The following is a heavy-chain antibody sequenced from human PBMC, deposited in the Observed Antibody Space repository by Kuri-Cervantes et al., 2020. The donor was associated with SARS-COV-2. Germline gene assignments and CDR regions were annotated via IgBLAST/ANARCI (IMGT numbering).Heavy chain of an antibody. D-gene: IGHD3-3*01. V-gene: IGHV4-34*01. CDR2: INHSGST. Sequence: GSLRLSCAVYGGSFSGYYWSWIRQPPGKGLEWIGEINHSGSTNYNPSLKSRVTISVDTSKNQFSLKLSSVTAADTAVYYCARGRSGITIFGVVITARYYYYYMDVWGKGTTVTVSS. CDR1: GGSFSGYY. J-gene: IGHJ6*03. CDR3: ARGRSGITIFGVVITARYYYYYMDV.